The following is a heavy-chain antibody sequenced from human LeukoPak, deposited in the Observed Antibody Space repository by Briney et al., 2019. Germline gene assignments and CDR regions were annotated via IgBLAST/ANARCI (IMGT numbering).Heavy chain of an antibody. CDR1: GGSFSGYY. Sequence: ASETLSLTCAVYGGSFSGYYWSWIRQPPGKGLKWIGEINHSGSTNYNPSLKSRVTISVDTSKNQFSLKLSSVTAADTAVYYCARSPYYYGSGSYSVWFDPWGQGTLVTVSS. V-gene: IGHV4-34*01. J-gene: IGHJ5*02. D-gene: IGHD3-10*01. CDR3: ARSPYYYGSGSYSVWFDP. CDR2: INHSGST.